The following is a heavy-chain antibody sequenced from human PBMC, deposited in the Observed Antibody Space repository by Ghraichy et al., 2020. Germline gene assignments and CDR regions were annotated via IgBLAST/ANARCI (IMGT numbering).Heavy chain of an antibody. CDR2: ISWDGGST. CDR1: GFTFDDYT. Sequence: GGSLRLSCAASGFTFDDYTMHWVRQAPGKGLEWVSLISWDGGSTYYADSVKGRFTISRDNSKNSLYLQMNSLRTEDTALYYCAKEFESDRVSDHYDSSGPFDYWGQGTLVTVSS. CDR3: AKEFESDRVSDHYDSSGPFDY. V-gene: IGHV3-43*01. D-gene: IGHD3-22*01. J-gene: IGHJ4*02.